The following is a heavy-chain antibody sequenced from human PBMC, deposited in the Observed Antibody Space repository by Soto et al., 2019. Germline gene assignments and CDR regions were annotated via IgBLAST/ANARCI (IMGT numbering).Heavy chain of an antibody. CDR3: ARRGYGDYVVDY. V-gene: IGHV4-39*01. CDR1: GGSISSSSYY. D-gene: IGHD4-17*01. CDR2: IYYSGST. Sequence: QLQLQESGPGLVKPSETLSLTCTVSGGSISSSSYYWGWIRQPPGKGLEWIGSIYYSGSTYYNPSLKSRVTISVDTSKNQFSLKLSSVTAADTAVYYCARRGYGDYVVDYWGQGTLVTVSS. J-gene: IGHJ4*02.